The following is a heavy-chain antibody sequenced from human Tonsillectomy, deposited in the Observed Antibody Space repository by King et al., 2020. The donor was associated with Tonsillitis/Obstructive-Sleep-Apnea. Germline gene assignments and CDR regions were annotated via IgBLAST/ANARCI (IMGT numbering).Heavy chain of an antibody. J-gene: IGHJ6*02. V-gene: IGHV5-10-1*03. CDR3: ARSSYSNGDSDFYYTMDV. D-gene: IGHD5-18*01. CDR1: GYIFTNYW. CDR2: IDPSDSYT. Sequence: EVQLVESGAEVKKPGESLRISCKGSGYIFTNYWINWVRQMPGKGLEWMGTIDPSDSYTNYSPSFQGHVSISADKSINTAYMQWSSLKASDTAIYYCARSSYSNGDSDFYYTMDVWGQGTTVTVSS.